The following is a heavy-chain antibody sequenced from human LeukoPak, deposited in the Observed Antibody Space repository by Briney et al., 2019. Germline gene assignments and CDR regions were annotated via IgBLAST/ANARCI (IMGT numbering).Heavy chain of an antibody. Sequence: ASVKVSCKPSGDTVNTYPITWVRQARGQGLEWLGGIIPSVQRGSEHYAQNFQGRITISADAPRTTIYMELRSLTSEDTGVYYCARGRGSSARLGYYFYYIDVWGKGTTVTVSS. CDR1: GDTVNTYP. J-gene: IGHJ6*03. CDR3: ARGRGSSARLGYYFYYIDV. D-gene: IGHD1-26*01. V-gene: IGHV1-69*13. CDR2: IIPSVQRGSE.